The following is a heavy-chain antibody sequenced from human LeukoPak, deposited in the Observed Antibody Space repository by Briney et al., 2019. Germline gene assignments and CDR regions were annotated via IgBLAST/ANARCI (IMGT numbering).Heavy chain of an antibody. V-gene: IGHV4-59*01. D-gene: IGHD6-13*01. CDR2: IYYSGST. CDR1: GGSISSYY. Sequence: SETLSLTCTVSGGSISSYYWSWIRQPPGKGLEWIGYIYYSGSTNYNPSLKSRVTISVDTSKNQFSLKLSSVTAADTAVYYCAGGLGSWYDGYFDYWGQGTLVTVSS. CDR3: AGGLGSWYDGYFDY. J-gene: IGHJ4*02.